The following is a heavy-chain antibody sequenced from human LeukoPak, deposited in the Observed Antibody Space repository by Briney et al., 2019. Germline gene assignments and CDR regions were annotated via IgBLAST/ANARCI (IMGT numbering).Heavy chain of an antibody. D-gene: IGHD2-2*01. CDR1: GFTFSSYA. Sequence: GGSLRLSCAASGFTFSSYAMSWVRQAPGKGLEWVSAISGSGGSTYYADSVKGRFTISRDNSKNTLYLQMNSLRAEDTAVYYCAKDPPDCSSTSCCVDPPGTDYWGQGTLVTVSS. CDR2: ISGSGGST. V-gene: IGHV3-23*01. J-gene: IGHJ4*02. CDR3: AKDPPDCSSTSCCVDPPGTDY.